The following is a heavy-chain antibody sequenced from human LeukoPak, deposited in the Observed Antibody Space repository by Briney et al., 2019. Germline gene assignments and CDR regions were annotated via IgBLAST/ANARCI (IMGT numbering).Heavy chain of an antibody. CDR3: ARPVDTALVTLFFFDY. D-gene: IGHD5-18*01. J-gene: IGHJ4*02. CDR2: INPNSGGT. Sequence: ASVKVSCKASGYTFTGYYMHWVRQAPGQGREWMGWINPNSGGTNYAQKFQGRVTMTRDTSISTAYMELSRLRSDDTAVYYCARPVDTALVTLFFFDYWGQGTLVTVSS. CDR1: GYTFTGYY. V-gene: IGHV1-2*02.